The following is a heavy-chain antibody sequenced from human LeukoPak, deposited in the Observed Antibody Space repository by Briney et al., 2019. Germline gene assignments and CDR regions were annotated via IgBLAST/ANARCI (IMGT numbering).Heavy chain of an antibody. CDR3: ASWSTYYYDSSGYYTDAFDI. CDR2: INPNSGGT. J-gene: IGHJ3*02. Sequence: RASVKVSCKASGYTFTGYYMHWVRQAPGQGLEWMGWINPNSGGTNYAQKFQGRVTMTRDTSISTAYMELSRLRSDDTAVYYCASWSTYYYDSSGYYTDAFDIWGQGTMVTVSS. D-gene: IGHD3-22*01. V-gene: IGHV1-2*02. CDR1: GYTFTGYY.